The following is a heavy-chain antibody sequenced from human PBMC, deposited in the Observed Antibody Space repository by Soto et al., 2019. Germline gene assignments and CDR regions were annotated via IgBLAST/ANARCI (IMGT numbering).Heavy chain of an antibody. CDR1: DGSISSGGYY. D-gene: IGHD2-15*01. CDR3: ARDYCSGGSCYSGWFDP. J-gene: IGHJ5*02. Sequence: PSETLSLTCTVSDGSISSGGYYWSWIRQHPGKGLEWIGYIYYSGSTYYNPSLKSRVTISVDTSKNQFSLKLSSVTAADTAVYYCARDYCSGGSCYSGWFDPWGQGTLVTVS. CDR2: IYYSGST. V-gene: IGHV4-31*03.